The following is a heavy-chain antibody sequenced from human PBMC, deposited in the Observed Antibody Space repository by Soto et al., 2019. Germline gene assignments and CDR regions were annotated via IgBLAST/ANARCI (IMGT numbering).Heavy chain of an antibody. CDR2: IYHSGST. CDR3: ARLGGFFQALDS. D-gene: IGHD2-15*01. V-gene: IGHV4-30-2*01. CDR1: GGSISSGGSS. J-gene: IGHJ5*01. Sequence: PSETLSLTCAVSGGSISSGGSSWNWIRQPPGKGLEWIGYIYHSGSTYYNPSLKSRVTISVDTSKNQFSLNLTSVTAADTAVYYCARLGGFFQALDSWGRGTLVTVSS.